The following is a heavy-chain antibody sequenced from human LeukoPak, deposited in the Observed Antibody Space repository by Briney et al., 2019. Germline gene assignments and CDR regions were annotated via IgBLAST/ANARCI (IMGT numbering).Heavy chain of an antibody. CDR3: ARSVSPLYYYYYGMDV. D-gene: IGHD4-17*01. Sequence: GASVKVSCKASGGTFSSYAISWVRQAPGQGLEWMGGIIPIFGTANYAQKFQGRVTITADESTSTAYMELSSLRSEDTAVHYCARSVSPLYYYYYGMDVWGQGTTVTVSS. CDR1: GGTFSSYA. J-gene: IGHJ6*02. CDR2: IIPIFGTA. V-gene: IGHV1-69*13.